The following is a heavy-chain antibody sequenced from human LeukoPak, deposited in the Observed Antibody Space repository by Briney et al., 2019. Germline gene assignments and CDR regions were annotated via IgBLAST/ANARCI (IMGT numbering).Heavy chain of an antibody. D-gene: IGHD1-7*01. CDR2: IIPIFGTA. V-gene: IGHV1-69*06. CDR3: ARGSTSWNFFPDAFDI. J-gene: IGHJ3*02. Sequence: VKVSCKASGGTFSSYAISWVRQAPGQGLEWMGGIIPIFGTANYAQKFQGRVTITADKSTSTAYMELSSLRSEDTAVYYCARGSTSWNFFPDAFDIWGQGTMVTVSS. CDR1: GGTFSSYA.